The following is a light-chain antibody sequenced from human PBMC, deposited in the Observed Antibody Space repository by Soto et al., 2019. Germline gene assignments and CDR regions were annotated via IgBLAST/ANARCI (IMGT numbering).Light chain of an antibody. CDR3: QQYGSSGT. V-gene: IGKV3-20*01. J-gene: IGKJ1*01. CDR2: GAS. CDR1: QSVSNNY. Sequence: EIGLTQSPGTLSLSTGERATLSCRASQSVSNNYLAWYQQKPGQAPRLLIYGASNRATGIPDRFSGSGSGTDFTLTISRLEPDDFAVYYCQQYGSSGTFGQGTKVDNK.